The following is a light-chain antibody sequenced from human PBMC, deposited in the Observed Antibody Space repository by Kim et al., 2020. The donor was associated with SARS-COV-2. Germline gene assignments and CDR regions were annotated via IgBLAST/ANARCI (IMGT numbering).Light chain of an antibody. CDR2: GNN. CDR1: SLRIYY. Sequence: ALGQTVTITCQGDSLRIYYASWYQQKPGQAPVVVIYGNNNRLSGIPDRFSGSRSGNTASLTITGAQAEDEADYHCASRDSTTNRLLFGGGTQLTVL. V-gene: IGLV3-19*01. J-gene: IGLJ2*01. CDR3: ASRDSTTNRLL.